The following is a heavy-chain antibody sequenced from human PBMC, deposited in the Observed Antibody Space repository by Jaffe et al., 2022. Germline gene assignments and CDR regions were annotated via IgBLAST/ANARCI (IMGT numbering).Heavy chain of an antibody. J-gene: IGHJ4*02. CDR2: LNHDGRNT. V-gene: IGHV3-23*01. CDR1: GFTFNTYA. Sequence: VQLLESGGGLVRPGGSLRLSCAASGFTFNTYAMNWVRQAPGKGLEWVSALNHDGRNTYYADSVKGRFTISRDHSNNTLYLQMNNLRAEDTAVYYCAKGDRAYYYGSGSLPPYFDYWGQGTLVTVSS. D-gene: IGHD3-10*01. CDR3: AKGDRAYYYGSGSLPPYFDY.